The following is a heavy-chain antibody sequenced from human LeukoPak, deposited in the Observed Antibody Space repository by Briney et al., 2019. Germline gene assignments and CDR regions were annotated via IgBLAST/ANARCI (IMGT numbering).Heavy chain of an antibody. CDR1: GGSFSGYY. Sequence: PSETLSLTCAVYGGSFSGYYWSRVRQAPGKGLEWVSAISTTGGTTYYADSVKGRFTISRDNSKNTLYLQMNSLRAEDTAIYYCAKNGDRGAYCSGGTCYPYYYYCMDVWGKGTTVTISS. CDR3: AKNGDRGAYCSGGTCYPYYYYCMDV. CDR2: ISTTGGTT. V-gene: IGHV3-23*01. J-gene: IGHJ6*03. D-gene: IGHD2-15*01.